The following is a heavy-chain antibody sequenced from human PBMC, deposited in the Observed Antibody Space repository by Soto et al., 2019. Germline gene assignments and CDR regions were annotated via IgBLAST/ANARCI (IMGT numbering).Heavy chain of an antibody. V-gene: IGHV1-18*03. D-gene: IGHD2-8*01. J-gene: IGHJ4*02. Sequence: VQSGSEVRKPGASVKVSCKASGYTFTSFGISWVRQAHGQVLEWMGWIGAYNGDTNLAQKFKVRATMTTDTSSNTAYMELRSLRSYDMAVYYCARDLFPRNGPQDGLILWGQGTLVTVSS. CDR3: ARDLFPRNGPQDGLIL. CDR2: IGAYNGDT. CDR1: GYTFTSFG.